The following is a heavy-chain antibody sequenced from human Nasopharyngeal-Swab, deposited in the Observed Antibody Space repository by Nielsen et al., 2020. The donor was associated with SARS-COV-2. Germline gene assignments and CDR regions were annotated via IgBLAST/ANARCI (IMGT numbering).Heavy chain of an antibody. CDR1: GGSISSSSYY. D-gene: IGHD6-19*01. J-gene: IGHJ4*02. V-gene: IGHV4-39*07. CDR3: ARDSSGWHY. Sequence: SETLSLTCTVSGGSISSSSYYWGWIRQPPGKGLEWIGSIYYSGSTYYNPSLKSRVTISVDTSKNQFSLRLNSVTSADTAMYYCARDSSGWHYWGQGTQVTVSS. CDR2: IYYSGST.